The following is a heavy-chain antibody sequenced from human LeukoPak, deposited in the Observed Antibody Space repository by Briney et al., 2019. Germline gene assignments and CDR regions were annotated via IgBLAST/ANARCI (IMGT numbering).Heavy chain of an antibody. V-gene: IGHV3-30*18. Sequence: GGSLRLSCEASGFTFINYEMNWVRQAPGQGLEWVAVISFDGSNQYYADSVKGRFTIYRDNFKNTVYLQMNSLRAEETAVYYCAKSHPPTVTTEEGEYLQHWGQGTLVTVSS. D-gene: IGHD4-17*01. CDR3: AKSHPPTVTTEEGEYLQH. CDR2: ISFDGSNQ. CDR1: GFTFINYE. J-gene: IGHJ1*01.